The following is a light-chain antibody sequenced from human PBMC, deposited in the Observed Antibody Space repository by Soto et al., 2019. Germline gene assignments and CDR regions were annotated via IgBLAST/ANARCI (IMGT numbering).Light chain of an antibody. V-gene: IGLV2-8*01. Sequence: QSALTQPPSASGSPGQSVTVSCTGTRSDVGVYNYVSWYRQHPGKAPKLLISEVNKRPSGVPDRFSCSKYGNTASLTVSGLQPEDEAYYYCCSYAGSNNFVFGTGTKLTVL. J-gene: IGLJ1*01. CDR1: RSDVGVYNY. CDR2: EVN. CDR3: CSYAGSNNFV.